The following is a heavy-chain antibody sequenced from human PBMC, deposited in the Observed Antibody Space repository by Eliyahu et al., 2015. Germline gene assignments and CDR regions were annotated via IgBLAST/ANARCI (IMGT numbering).Heavy chain of an antibody. Sequence: QVQLQQWGAGLLKPSETLSLTCAVYXGSFSGYYWXWIRQPPGKGLEXIGEIXHSGSTNXNPSLKSRVTISVDTSKNQFSLKLSSVTAADTAVYYCARGGHDQLLMRYFDYWGQGTLVTVSS. CDR3: ARGGHDQLLMRYFDY. D-gene: IGHD2-2*01. V-gene: IGHV4-34*01. J-gene: IGHJ4*02. CDR2: IXHSGST. CDR1: XGSFSGYY.